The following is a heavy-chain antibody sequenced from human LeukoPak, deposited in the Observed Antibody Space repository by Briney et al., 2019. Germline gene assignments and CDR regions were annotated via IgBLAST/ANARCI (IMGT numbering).Heavy chain of an antibody. CDR2: ISHSGST. Sequence: SETLFLTCSVSDYPISSGYFWGWIRPPPGKGLEWIATISHSGSTYFNPSLKSRVIVSIDTSKNQFSLNLTSVTAADTAVYFCAREHCAGGYCYFLDYWGQGTLVTVSS. J-gene: IGHJ4*02. V-gene: IGHV4-38-2*02. D-gene: IGHD2/OR15-2a*01. CDR1: DYPISSGYF. CDR3: AREHCAGGYCYFLDY.